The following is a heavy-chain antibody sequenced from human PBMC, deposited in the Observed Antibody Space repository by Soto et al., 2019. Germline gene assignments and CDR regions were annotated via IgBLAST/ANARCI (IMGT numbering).Heavy chain of an antibody. V-gene: IGHV1-69*13. Sequence: ASVKVSCKASGGTFSSYAISWVRQAPGQGLEWMGGIIPIFGTANYAQKFQGRVTITADESTSTAYMELSSLRSEDTAVYYCAGDRTAMTTDNNWFDPWGQGTLVTVSS. J-gene: IGHJ5*02. D-gene: IGHD4-4*01. CDR2: IIPIFGTA. CDR1: GGTFSSYA. CDR3: AGDRTAMTTDNNWFDP.